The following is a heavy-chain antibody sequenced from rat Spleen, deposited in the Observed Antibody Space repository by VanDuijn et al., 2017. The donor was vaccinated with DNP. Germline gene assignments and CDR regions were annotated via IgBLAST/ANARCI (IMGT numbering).Heavy chain of an antibody. V-gene: IGHV2-1*01. CDR3: ARVGIPVTPVPYYFDY. J-gene: IGHJ3*01. Sequence: QVQLKESGPGLVQPSQTLSLTCTVSGISLTSNSLSWVRQSPGKGLDWMGGIWGYGGTDYNSVPRSRLSINRDNSKSQVFLKMDSLQTEDTAMYFCARVGIPVTPVPYYFDYWGQGTLVTVSS. CDR2: IWGYGGT. D-gene: IGHD2-2*01. CDR1: GISLTSNS.